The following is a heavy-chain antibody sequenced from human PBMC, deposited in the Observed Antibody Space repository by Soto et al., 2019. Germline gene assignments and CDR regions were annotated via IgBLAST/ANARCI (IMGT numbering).Heavy chain of an antibody. D-gene: IGHD5-12*01. CDR3: ASSYSGYDLNYYYGMDV. Sequence: QVQLVQSGAEVKKPGASVKVSCKASGYTFTSYAMHWERQAPGQRLEWMGWINAGNGNTKYSQKFQGRVTITRDTSASTAYMELSSLRSEDTAVYYCASSYSGYDLNYYYGMDVWGQGTTVTVSS. J-gene: IGHJ6*02. CDR2: INAGNGNT. V-gene: IGHV1-3*01. CDR1: GYTFTSYA.